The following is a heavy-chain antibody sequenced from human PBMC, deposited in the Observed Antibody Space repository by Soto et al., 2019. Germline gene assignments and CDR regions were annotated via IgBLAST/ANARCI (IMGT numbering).Heavy chain of an antibody. Sequence: GGSLRLSCAASGFTFSSYAMHWVRQAPGKGLEWVAIISYDGDNKYYADSVKGRFKICTDNSKNTLYLQMNSLRAEDTAVHYSAREMWFGDSLTYYYYGMDVWGKGTTVTVSS. CDR1: GFTFSSYA. J-gene: IGHJ6*04. CDR3: AREMWFGDSLTYYYYGMDV. D-gene: IGHD3-10*01. V-gene: IGHV3-30-3*01. CDR2: ISYDGDNK.